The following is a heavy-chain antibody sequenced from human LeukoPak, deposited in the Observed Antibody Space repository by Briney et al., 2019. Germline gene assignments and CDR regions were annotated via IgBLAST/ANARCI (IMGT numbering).Heavy chain of an antibody. CDR3: AKVDDSSGYYSDAFDI. J-gene: IGHJ3*02. D-gene: IGHD3-22*01. CDR2: ISGSGGST. V-gene: IGHV3-23*01. CDR1: GFTFTSYA. Sequence: SGGSLRLSCEAPGFTFTSYAMSWVPKAPGKGLEWVSAISGSGGSTYYADSVKGRFTISRDNSKNTLYLQMNSLRAEDTAVYYCAKVDDSSGYYSDAFDIWGQGTMVTVSS.